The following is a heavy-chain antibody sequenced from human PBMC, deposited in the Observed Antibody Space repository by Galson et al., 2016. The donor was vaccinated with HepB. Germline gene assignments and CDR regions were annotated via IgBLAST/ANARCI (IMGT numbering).Heavy chain of an antibody. CDR3: TRNSGGNSRGPTY. CDR1: GFTFGDYA. V-gene: IGHV3-49*03. D-gene: IGHD4-23*01. J-gene: IGHJ4*02. Sequence: SLRLSCATSGFTFGDYAMGWFRQAPGKGLEWVSVMRAKTYSGTTEVAASVKGRFIISRGDSKSIAYLQMNSLKTEDTAVYYCTRNSGGNSRGPTYWGQGTLVTVSS. CDR2: MRAKTYSGTT.